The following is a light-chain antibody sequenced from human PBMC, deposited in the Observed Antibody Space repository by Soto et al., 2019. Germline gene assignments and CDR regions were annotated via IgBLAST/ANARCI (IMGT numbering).Light chain of an antibody. CDR3: XXYNSXPWT. Sequence: DIQMTQSPSXLSASVGDRVTITCRASQTISIXLAWYQQKPGKAPKLLIYDASTLESGVPSRFSGSGSGTVFTLXXXSLQXXDXAXXXXXXYNSXPWTFGQGTKVEIK. CDR2: DAS. V-gene: IGKV1-5*01. CDR1: QTISIX. J-gene: IGKJ1*01.